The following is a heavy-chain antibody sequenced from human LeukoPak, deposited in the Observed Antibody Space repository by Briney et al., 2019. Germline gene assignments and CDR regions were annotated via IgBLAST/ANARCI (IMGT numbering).Heavy chain of an antibody. CDR3: ARRSVIPASGPFDY. J-gene: IGHJ4*02. D-gene: IGHD2-2*01. V-gene: IGHV1-69*05. CDR1: GYTFTSYG. CDR2: IIPIFGTT. Sequence: SVKVSCKASGYTFTSYGISWVRQAPGQGLEWMGTIIPIFGTTNYAQNFQGRVTIATDESTSTAYMEVSSLRFEDTAVYYCARRSVIPASGPFDYWGQGTLVTVSS.